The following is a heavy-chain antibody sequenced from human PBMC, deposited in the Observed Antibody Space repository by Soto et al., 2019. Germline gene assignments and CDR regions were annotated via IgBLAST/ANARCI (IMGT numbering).Heavy chain of an antibody. CDR2: IVVGSGNT. CDR3: AAVDPYSVYDSAHFDY. J-gene: IGHJ4*02. Sequence: SVKVSCKASGFTFTSSAMQWVRQARGQRLEWIGWIVVGSGNTNYAQKFQERVTITRDMSTSTAYMELSNLRSEDTAVYYCAAVDPYSVYDSAHFDYWGQGTLVTVSS. CDR1: GFTFTSSA. V-gene: IGHV1-58*02. D-gene: IGHD5-12*01.